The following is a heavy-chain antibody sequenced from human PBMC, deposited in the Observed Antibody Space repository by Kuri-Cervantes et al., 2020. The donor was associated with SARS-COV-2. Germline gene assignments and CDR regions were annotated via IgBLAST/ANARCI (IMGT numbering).Heavy chain of an antibody. CDR1: GYTFTGYY. Sequence: ASVKVSCKASGYTFTGYYMHWVRQAPGQGLEWMGWINPNSGGTNYAQKFQGWVTMTRDTSISTAYMELSSLRSDDTAVYYCARVGNRLYGMDVWGQGTTVTVSS. D-gene: IGHD1-14*01. J-gene: IGHJ6*02. V-gene: IGHV1-2*04. CDR3: ARVGNRLYGMDV. CDR2: INPNSGGT.